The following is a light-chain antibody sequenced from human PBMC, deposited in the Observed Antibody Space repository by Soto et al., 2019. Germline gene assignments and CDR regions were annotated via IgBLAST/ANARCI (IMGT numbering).Light chain of an antibody. CDR3: QQYGSSPWT. Sequence: EIVLTQSPGTLSLSPGERATLSCRASQSISSSYLAWYQQKPGHAPRLLISGASSRATGIPDRFSGSGSGIDFTLTISRLEPEDLAVYFCQQYGSSPWTFGRGTKVEIK. CDR1: QSISSSY. J-gene: IGKJ1*01. V-gene: IGKV3-20*01. CDR2: GAS.